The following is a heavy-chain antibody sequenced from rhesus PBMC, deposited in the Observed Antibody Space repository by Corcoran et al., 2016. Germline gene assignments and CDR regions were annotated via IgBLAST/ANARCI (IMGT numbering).Heavy chain of an antibody. CDR2: ISGSSGSP. Sequence: QVQLQESGPGLVKPSETLSLTCAVSGGSFSGYYWGWIRPPPGKGVDWIGYISGSSGSPAYNPSLKSRVTISTATSKNQFSLKLSSVTAADTAVYYCARERRQRLPFDYWGQGVLVTVSS. CDR1: GGSFSGYY. CDR3: ARERRQRLPFDY. D-gene: IGHD6-31*01. J-gene: IGHJ4*01. V-gene: IGHV4-165*01.